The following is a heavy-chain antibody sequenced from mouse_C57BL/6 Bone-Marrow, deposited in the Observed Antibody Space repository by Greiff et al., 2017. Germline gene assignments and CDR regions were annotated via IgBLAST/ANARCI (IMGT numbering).Heavy chain of an antibody. V-gene: IGHV1-64*01. Sequence: VQLQQPGAELVKPGASVKLSCKASGYTFTSYWMHWVKQRPGQGLEWIGMIHPNSGSTNYNEKFKSKATLTVDKSSSTAYMQLSSLTSEDSAVYYCASYDGNSYWYFDVWGTGTTVTVSS. CDR1: GYTFTSYW. D-gene: IGHD2-1*01. J-gene: IGHJ1*03. CDR2: IHPNSGST. CDR3: ASYDGNSYWYFDV.